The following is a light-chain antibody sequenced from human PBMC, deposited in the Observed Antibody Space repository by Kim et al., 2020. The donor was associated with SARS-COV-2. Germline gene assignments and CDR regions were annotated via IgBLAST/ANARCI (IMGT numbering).Light chain of an antibody. CDR3: QQYNNWPPT. CDR1: QSVSRN. V-gene: IGKV3-15*01. J-gene: IGKJ1*01. CDR2: GTS. Sequence: EIVMTQSPATLSVSPGERATLSCRASQSVSRNLAWYQQKPGQAARLLIYGTSTRATGIPARFSGSGSGTEFTLTISSLQSEDFAVYSCQQYNNWPPTFGQGTKVDIK.